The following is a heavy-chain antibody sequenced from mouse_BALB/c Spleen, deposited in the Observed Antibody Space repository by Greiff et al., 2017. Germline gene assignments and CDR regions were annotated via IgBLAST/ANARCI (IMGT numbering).Heavy chain of an antibody. CDR2: ISSGGSYT. V-gene: IGHV5-6-4*01. CDR1: GFTFSSYT. CDR3: TRVYGSSSYWYFDV. Sequence: EVMLVESGGGLVKPGGSLKLSCAASGFTFSSYTMSWVRQTPEKRLEWVATISSGGSYTYYPDSVKGRFTISRDNAKNTLYLQMSSLKSEDTAMYYCTRVYGSSSYWYFDVWGAGTTVTGSS. J-gene: IGHJ1*01. D-gene: IGHD1-1*01.